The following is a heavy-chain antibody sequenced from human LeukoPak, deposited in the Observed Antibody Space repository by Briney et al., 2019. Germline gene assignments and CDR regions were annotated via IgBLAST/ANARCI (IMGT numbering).Heavy chain of an antibody. Sequence: TGGSLRLSCAASGFTFSSYSMNWVRQAPGKGLEWVSYISSSSSTIYYADSVKGRFTISRDNAKNSLYLQMNSLRAEDTAVYFCARVGALSSSWLLYWGQGTLVTVSS. CDR2: ISSSSSTI. CDR3: ARVGALSSSWLLY. J-gene: IGHJ4*02. D-gene: IGHD6-13*01. CDR1: GFTFSSYS. V-gene: IGHV3-48*01.